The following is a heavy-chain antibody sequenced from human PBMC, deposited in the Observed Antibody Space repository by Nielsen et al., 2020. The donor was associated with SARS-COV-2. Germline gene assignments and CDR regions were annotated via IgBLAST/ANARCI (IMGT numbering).Heavy chain of an antibody. CDR2: MNPNSGNT. CDR1: GYTFTGYY. D-gene: IGHD2-2*01. CDR3: ASWSVVGEVDDAFDI. J-gene: IGHJ3*02. Sequence: ASVKVSCKASGYTFTGYYMHWVRQAPGQGLEWMGWMNPNSGNTGYAQKFQGRVTMTRNTSISTAYMELSSLRSEDTAVYYCASWSVVGEVDDAFDIWGQGTMVTVSS. V-gene: IGHV1-8*02.